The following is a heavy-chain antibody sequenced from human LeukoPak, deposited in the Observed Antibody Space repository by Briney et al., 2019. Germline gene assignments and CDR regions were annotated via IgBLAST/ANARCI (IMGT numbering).Heavy chain of an antibody. CDR3: ARTSGNSDSFDI. J-gene: IGHJ3*02. D-gene: IGHD2/OR15-2a*01. V-gene: IGHV2-70*11. CDR2: IDWDDDK. Sequence: GPALVKPTQTLTLTCTFSGFSLSTSGMCVSWIRQPPMKALDGLERIDWDDDKYYSTSLKTRLTISTDTSKNQVILTMTNMDPVDTATYYCARTSGNSDSFDIWGQGTMVTVSS. CDR1: GFSLSTSGMC.